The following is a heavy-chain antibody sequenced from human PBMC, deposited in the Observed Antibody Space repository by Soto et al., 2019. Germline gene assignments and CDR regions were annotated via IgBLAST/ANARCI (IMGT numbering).Heavy chain of an antibody. Sequence: GESLKISCAASGFTFSTYWMHCVRQAPGKGLVWVSRINGDGSRTNYADSVKGRFTISRDNSKSTLYLQMNSLRAEDTALYYCAKGRSYYYYYGVDVWGQGTTVTVSS. CDR2: INGDGSRT. CDR3: AKGRSYYYYYGVDV. V-gene: IGHV3-74*01. CDR1: GFTFSTYW. J-gene: IGHJ6*02.